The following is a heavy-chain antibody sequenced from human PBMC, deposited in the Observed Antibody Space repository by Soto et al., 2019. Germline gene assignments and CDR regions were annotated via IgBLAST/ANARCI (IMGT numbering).Heavy chain of an antibody. CDR1: GGTFSSYA. V-gene: IGHV1-69*13. J-gene: IGHJ4*02. Sequence: WASVKVSCKASGGTFSSYAISWVRQAPGQGLEWMGGIIPIFGTANYAQKFQGRVTITADESTSTAYMELSSLGSVDTAVYYCARNDYCSSTSCQLYRYYFDYWGQGTLVTVSS. CDR2: IIPIFGTA. D-gene: IGHD2-2*01. CDR3: ARNDYCSSTSCQLYRYYFDY.